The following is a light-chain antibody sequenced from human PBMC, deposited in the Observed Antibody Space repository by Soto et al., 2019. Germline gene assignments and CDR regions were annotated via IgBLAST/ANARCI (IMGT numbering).Light chain of an antibody. V-gene: IGKV1-27*01. CDR1: QGINNF. J-gene: IGKJ4*01. Sequence: DIQMTQSPSSLSASVGDRVTITCRASQGINNFVAWYQQKPGEVLKLLIYAASTLQSGVPSRFSGSGFGTDFVLTISSLEPEDVATYYCQKYDSVPLTFGGGTRVEIK. CDR2: AAS. CDR3: QKYDSVPLT.